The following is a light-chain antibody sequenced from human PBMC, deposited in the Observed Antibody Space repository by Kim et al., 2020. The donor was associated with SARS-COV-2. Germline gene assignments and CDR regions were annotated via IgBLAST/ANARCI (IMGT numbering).Light chain of an antibody. J-gene: IGKJ2*01. CDR1: QSISSY. V-gene: IGKV1-39*01. Sequence: SASVGDMVIITCRASQSISSYLSWYQQIPGKAPKLLIYAASNLQSGVPSRFSGSGSGTDFTLSISSLQPEDFATYHCQQSYSTPYTFGQGTKLEI. CDR2: AAS. CDR3: QQSYSTPYT.